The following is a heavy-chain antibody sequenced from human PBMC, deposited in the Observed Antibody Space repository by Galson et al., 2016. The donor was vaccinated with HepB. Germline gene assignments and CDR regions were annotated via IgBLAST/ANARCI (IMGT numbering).Heavy chain of an antibody. CDR3: VKDILDSSWYRKHDYQNYGMDV. D-gene: IGHD6-13*01. Sequence: SVKVSCKASGGAFSNYDISWVRQAPGQGLEWMGGIVPVFGTPSYARKFRGRVTFTADDSKSSAYMELNSLRAEDTAIYYCVKDILDSSWYRKHDYQNYGMDVWGQGTTVTVSS. CDR2: IVPVFGTP. V-gene: IGHV1-69*13. CDR1: GGAFSNYD. J-gene: IGHJ6*02.